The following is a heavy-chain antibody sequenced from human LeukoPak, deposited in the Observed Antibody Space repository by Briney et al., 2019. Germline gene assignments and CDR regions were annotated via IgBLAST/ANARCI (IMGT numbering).Heavy chain of an antibody. V-gene: IGHV3-30-3*01. J-gene: IGHJ4*02. Sequence: PGRSLRLSCAASGFTFSSYAMHWVRQAPGKGLEWVAVISYDGSNKYYADSVKGRFTISRDNSKNTLYLQMNSLRAEDTAVYYCASRSLNLFGDYWGQGTLVTVSS. D-gene: IGHD3-16*01. CDR3: ASRSLNLFGDY. CDR1: GFTFSSYA. CDR2: ISYDGSNK.